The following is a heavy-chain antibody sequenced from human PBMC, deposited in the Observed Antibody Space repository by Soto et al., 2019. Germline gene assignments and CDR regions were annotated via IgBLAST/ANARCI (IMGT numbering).Heavy chain of an antibody. CDR3: ARILSGHPGLPDY. Sequence: QVQLQESGPGLVKPSQTLSLTCTVSGGSINTGEYYWHWIRQSPGKGLEGIGYIYNSGSTYYNPSLKSRVAISVDRSRNQFSLNLNSVTAADTAVYYCARILSGHPGLPDYWGQGALVTVSS. CDR2: IYNSGST. V-gene: IGHV4-30-4*01. J-gene: IGHJ4*02. CDR1: GGSINTGEYY. D-gene: IGHD5-12*01.